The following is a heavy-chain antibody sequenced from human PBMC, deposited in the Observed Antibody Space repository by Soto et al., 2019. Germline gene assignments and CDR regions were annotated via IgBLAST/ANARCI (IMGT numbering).Heavy chain of an antibody. Sequence: EVQLLESGGGLVQPGGSLRLSCAASGVTLRNYAMSWVRQAPGGGXEXVLSIGGSGEKNYYPASVNGLFTISRDNSKNSLHLQMSSLRAEDTALYYCAKDEQQLVPSHWFDPWGQGTLVTVSS. J-gene: IGHJ5*02. D-gene: IGHD6-13*01. V-gene: IGHV3-23*01. CDR1: GVTLRNYA. CDR3: AKDEQQLVPSHWFDP. CDR2: IGGSGEKN.